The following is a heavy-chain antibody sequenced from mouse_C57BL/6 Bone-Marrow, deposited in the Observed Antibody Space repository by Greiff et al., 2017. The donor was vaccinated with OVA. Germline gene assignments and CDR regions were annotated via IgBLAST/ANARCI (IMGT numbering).Heavy chain of an antibody. V-gene: IGHV5-6*02. J-gene: IGHJ1*03. CDR2: ISSGGSYT. CDR1: GFTFSSYG. Sequence: EVKLMESGGDLVKPGGSLKLSCAASGFTFSSYGMSWVRQTPDKRLEWIGTISSGGSYTYYPDSLKGRFTISRDNAKNTLYLQMSSLTSEDTAMYYCARGGGYYYSSRGDWYFDVWGTGTTVTVSS. CDR3: ARGGGYYYSSRGDWYFDV. D-gene: IGHD1-1*01.